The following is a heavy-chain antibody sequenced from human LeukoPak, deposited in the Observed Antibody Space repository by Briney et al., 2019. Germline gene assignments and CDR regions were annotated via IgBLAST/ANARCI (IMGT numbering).Heavy chain of an antibody. D-gene: IGHD5-18*01. V-gene: IGHV3-23*01. CDR1: GFTFSSYA. CDR2: ITASGGNT. CDR3: AKGNGYSYGRYYFDY. Sequence: PGGSLRLSCAASGFTFSSYAMGWVRQAPGKGLEWVSAITASGGNTYYADSVKGRFTISRDNSKNTLYLQVNSLRAEDTAVYYCAKGNGYSYGRYYFDYLCQGTLVTVSS. J-gene: IGHJ4*02.